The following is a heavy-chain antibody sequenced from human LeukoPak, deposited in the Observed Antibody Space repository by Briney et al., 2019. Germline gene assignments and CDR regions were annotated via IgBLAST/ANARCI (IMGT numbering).Heavy chain of an antibody. CDR2: VNSDGSSK. CDR3: AREGTYSNGPDY. V-gene: IGHV3-74*01. D-gene: IGHD3-22*01. CDR1: GFTFSSFW. Sequence: GGSLRLSCAASGFTFSSFWMHWVRQTPGKGLVWVSRVNSDGSSKTYADSVKGRFTISRDNAKNTLYLQMNSLRVEDTAVFYCAREGTYSNGPDYWGQGTLVTVSS. J-gene: IGHJ4*02.